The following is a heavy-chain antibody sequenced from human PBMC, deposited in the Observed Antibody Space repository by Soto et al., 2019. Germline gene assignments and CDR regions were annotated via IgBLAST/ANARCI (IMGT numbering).Heavy chain of an antibody. CDR3: ASIRGVMGY. V-gene: IGHV3-72*01. CDR1: GFTVSSNY. CDR2: TKAKAYSYTT. Sequence: GGSLRLSCAASGFTVSSNYMSWVRQAPGKGLDWVGRTKAKAYSYTTEYAASVKGRFTISRDDSENSVDLQMNSLKSEDTAVYYCASIRGVMGYWGQGTLVTVSS. J-gene: IGHJ4*02. D-gene: IGHD3-10*01.